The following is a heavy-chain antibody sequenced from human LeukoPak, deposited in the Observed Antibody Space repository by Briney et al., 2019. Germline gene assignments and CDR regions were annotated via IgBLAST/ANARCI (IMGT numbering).Heavy chain of an antibody. D-gene: IGHD2-15*01. J-gene: IGHJ4*02. V-gene: IGHV3-20*04. Sequence: GGSLRLSCAASGFTFDDYGMSWVRHPPATGLEGVSGINWNGGSTGYADSVKGRFTISRDNAKNSLYLQMNSLGAEDTALYYCARDGSSGNCFDYWGQGTLVTVSS. CDR3: ARDGSSGNCFDY. CDR2: INWNGGST. CDR1: GFTFDDYG.